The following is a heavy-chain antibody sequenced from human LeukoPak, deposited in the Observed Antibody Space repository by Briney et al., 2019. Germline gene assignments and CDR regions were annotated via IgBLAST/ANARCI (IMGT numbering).Heavy chain of an antibody. Sequence: GGSLRLSCAASGFTFDDYGMSWVRQAPGKGLEWVSGINWNGGSTGYADSVKGRFTISRDNAKNSLYLQMNSLRAEDTAVYYCARGEGGIAASPEDYWGQGTLVTVSS. D-gene: IGHD6-13*01. CDR2: INWNGGST. V-gene: IGHV3-20*04. CDR3: ARGEGGIAASPEDY. J-gene: IGHJ4*02. CDR1: GFTFDDYG.